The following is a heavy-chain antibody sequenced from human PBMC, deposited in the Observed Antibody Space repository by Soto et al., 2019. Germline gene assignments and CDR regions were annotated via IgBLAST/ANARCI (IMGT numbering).Heavy chain of an antibody. V-gene: IGHV1-3*01. CDR1: GYTFTSYA. J-gene: IGHJ6*02. CDR3: ARAPPMRFLEWSQPNYGMDV. Sequence: ASVKVSCKASGYTFTSYAMHWVRQAPGQRLEWMGWINAGNGNTKYSQKFQGRVTITRDTSASTAYMELSSLRSEDTAVYYCARAPPMRFLEWSQPNYGMDVWGQGTTVTVSS. D-gene: IGHD3-3*01. CDR2: INAGNGNT.